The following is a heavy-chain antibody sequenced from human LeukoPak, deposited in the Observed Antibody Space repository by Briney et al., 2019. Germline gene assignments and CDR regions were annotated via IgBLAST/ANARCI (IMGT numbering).Heavy chain of an antibody. CDR2: IYPGDSDT. CDR3: AGTSSIAVAGAFDI. V-gene: IGHV5-51*01. D-gene: IGHD6-19*01. Sequence: ESLQISCKGSGYSFTNYWIGWVRQMPGRGLEWMGIIYPGDSDTRYSPSFQGQVTISADKSISTAYLQWSSLKASDTAMYYCAGTSSIAVAGAFDIWGQGTMLTVSS. CDR1: GYSFTNYW. J-gene: IGHJ3*02.